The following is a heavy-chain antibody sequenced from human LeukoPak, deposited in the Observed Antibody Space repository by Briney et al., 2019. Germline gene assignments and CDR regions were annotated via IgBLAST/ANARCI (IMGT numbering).Heavy chain of an antibody. CDR2: IYFSETP. CDR3: ARTSSWYAGAWFDS. Sequence: SATLSLTCTVSRGSIRTADYYWAWVRQPPGEGLEWLGSIYFSETPYFNPSLKSRVAVTIDTSTNQFSLKVTSVNASDTAGYFCARTSSWYAGAWFDSWGQGTLVTVSS. V-gene: IGHV4-39*01. J-gene: IGHJ5*01. D-gene: IGHD6-13*01. CDR1: RGSIRTADYY.